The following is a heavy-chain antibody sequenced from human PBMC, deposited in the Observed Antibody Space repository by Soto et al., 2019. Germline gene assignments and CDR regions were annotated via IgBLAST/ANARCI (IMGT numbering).Heavy chain of an antibody. J-gene: IGHJ3*02. CDR3: ARGALGSMDVFDI. CDR2: IWYDGSNK. Sequence: QVQLVESGGGVVQPGRSLRLSCAASGFTFSRYGMHWVRQVPGKGLEWVAVIWYDGSNKYYADSVKGRFTISRDNSKNTLDLQMNSLRAEDTAVYYCARGALGSMDVFDIWGQGTMVTVSS. V-gene: IGHV3-33*01. D-gene: IGHD2-15*01. CDR1: GFTFSRYG.